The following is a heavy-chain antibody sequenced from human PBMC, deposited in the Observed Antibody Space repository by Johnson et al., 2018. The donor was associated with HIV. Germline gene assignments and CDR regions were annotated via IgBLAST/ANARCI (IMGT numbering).Heavy chain of an antibody. CDR2: ISGSGSGI. CDR1: GFIFNKYA. J-gene: IGHJ3*02. D-gene: IGHD2-2*01. V-gene: IGHV3-21*01. Sequence: VHLVESGGGVVQPGRSLRLSCAASGFIFNKYAMNWVRQAPGKGLEWVSAISGSGSGIYYADSVKGRFTIPRDNAKNSLYLQMKRRRAEDTAVYYCARDVVPAANAFDIWGQGIMVIVSS. CDR3: ARDVVPAANAFDI.